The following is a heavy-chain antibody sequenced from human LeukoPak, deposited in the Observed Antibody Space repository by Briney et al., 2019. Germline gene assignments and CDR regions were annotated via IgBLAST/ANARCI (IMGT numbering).Heavy chain of an antibody. CDR1: GGSFSGYY. CDR2: INHSGST. Sequence: SETLSLTCAVYGGSFSGYYWSWIRQPPGKGLEWIGEINHSGSTNYNPSLKSRVTISVDTSKNQFSLKLSSVTAADTAVYYCASLDYDFWSGYYTGFGWFDPWGQGTLVTVSS. V-gene: IGHV4-34*01. CDR3: ASLDYDFWSGYYTGFGWFDP. J-gene: IGHJ5*02. D-gene: IGHD3-3*01.